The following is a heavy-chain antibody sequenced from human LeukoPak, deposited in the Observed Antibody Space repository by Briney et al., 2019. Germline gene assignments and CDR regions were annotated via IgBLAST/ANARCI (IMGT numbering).Heavy chain of an antibody. CDR2: IYYSGST. D-gene: IGHD2-15*01. Sequence: SETLSLTCSVSGGSISSSSSYWGWIRQPPGKGLEWIGSIYYSGSTYYNPSLKSRVTISVDTSKNQFSLKLSSVTAADTAVYYCARADLYCSGGSCYDDAFDIWGQGTMVTVSS. CDR1: GGSISSSSSY. J-gene: IGHJ3*02. CDR3: ARADLYCSGGSCYDDAFDI. V-gene: IGHV4-39*07.